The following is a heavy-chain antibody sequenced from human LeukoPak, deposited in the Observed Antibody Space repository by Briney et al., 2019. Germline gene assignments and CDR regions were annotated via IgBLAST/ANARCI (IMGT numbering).Heavy chain of an antibody. Sequence: GGSLRLSCAASGFTLSQMWMSWVRQAPGKGLEWVAVISYDGTNKYYADSVQGRFTISRDNSKNTMYLQMNSLRAEDTAMYYCARAPMSYDSSGFGGAFDIWGQGTMVTVSS. CDR3: ARAPMSYDSSGFGGAFDI. D-gene: IGHD3-22*01. CDR1: GFTLSQMW. J-gene: IGHJ3*02. V-gene: IGHV3-30-3*01. CDR2: ISYDGTNK.